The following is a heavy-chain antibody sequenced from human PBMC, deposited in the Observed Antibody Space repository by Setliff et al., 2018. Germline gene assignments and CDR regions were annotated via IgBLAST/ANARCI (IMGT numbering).Heavy chain of an antibody. CDR2: VHASGSP. V-gene: IGHV4-61*02. J-gene: IGHJ4*02. D-gene: IGHD3-9*01. Sequence: PSETLSLTCTVSGASLRSGSNYWSWIRQPAGKGLEWTGRVHASGSPNYNPSFKGRVTISLDTSTNQFSLNLNSVTAADTAVYYCAKERYFDWFFENWGQGTLVTVSS. CDR1: GASLRSGSNY. CDR3: AKERYFDWFFEN.